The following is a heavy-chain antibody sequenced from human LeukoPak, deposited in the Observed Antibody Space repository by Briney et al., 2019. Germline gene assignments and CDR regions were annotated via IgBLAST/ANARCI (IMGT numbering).Heavy chain of an antibody. CDR1: GFSFSSYG. CDR3: VRDLPQTGYSYDY. V-gene: IGHV3-74*01. J-gene: IGHJ4*02. CDR2: IDHDGSGT. Sequence: PGGSLRLSCAASGFSFSSYGMHWVRQAPGTGLVWVSRIDHDGSGTSYADSVKGRFTVSRDNAKSTLYLQMNTLRAEDTAVYYCVRDLPQTGYSYDYWGQGTLVTVSS. D-gene: IGHD5-18*01.